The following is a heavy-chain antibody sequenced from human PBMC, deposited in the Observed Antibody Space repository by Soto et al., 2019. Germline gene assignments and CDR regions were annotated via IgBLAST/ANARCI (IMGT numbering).Heavy chain of an antibody. CDR1: GGSISSYY. CDR2: IYYSGST. D-gene: IGHD3-10*01. J-gene: IGHJ6*02. V-gene: IGHV4-59*01. Sequence: PSETLSLTCTVSGGSISSYYWSWIRQPPGKGLEWIGYIYYSGSTNYNPSLKSRVTISVDTSKNQFSLKLSSVTAADTAVYYCARSITMVRGADYYGMDVWGQGTTVTVSS. CDR3: ARSITMVRGADYYGMDV.